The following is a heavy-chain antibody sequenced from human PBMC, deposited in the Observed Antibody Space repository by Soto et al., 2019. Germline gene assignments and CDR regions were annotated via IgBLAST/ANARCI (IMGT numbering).Heavy chain of an antibody. CDR2: ISGSGGTT. J-gene: IGHJ5*02. V-gene: IGHV3-23*01. Sequence: EVQVLESGGGLVQPGGSLRLSCAASGFTFSNYALSWVRQAPGKGLQWVSAISGSGGTTHYADSVKGRFTISRDNSKNMVFLQMNSLRAEDSAVYYCANCGGGSCPNWFDPWGQGTLVTVSS. CDR3: ANCGGGSCPNWFDP. CDR1: GFTFSNYA. D-gene: IGHD2-15*01.